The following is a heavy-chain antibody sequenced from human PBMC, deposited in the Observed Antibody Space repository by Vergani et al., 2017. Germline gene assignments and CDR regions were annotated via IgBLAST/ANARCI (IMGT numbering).Heavy chain of an antibody. V-gene: IGHV3-30*02. Sequence: QVYLVESGGGVVQPGGSLRLSCAASGCTFSDYGIHWVRQAPGKGLEWVTFIRYDGNNKYYADSVKGRFTISRDISKNMVYLQMNYLKTEDTAVYYCARSSLRLYYYFQYWGQGTLVTVSS. J-gene: IGHJ4*02. CDR3: ARSSLRLYYYFQY. D-gene: IGHD3-16*02. CDR1: GCTFSDYG. CDR2: IRYDGNNK.